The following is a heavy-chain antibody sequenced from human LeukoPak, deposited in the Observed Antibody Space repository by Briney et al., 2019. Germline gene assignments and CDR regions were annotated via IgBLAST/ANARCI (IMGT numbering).Heavy chain of an antibody. Sequence: GGSLRLSCVASEFTLSDHYVDWVRQAPGTGLEWVGRSRNKANSYTTEYAPSVKGRFTISRDDFKNSLYLQMNSLKTEDTAVYYCVRDLDTGGLWGQGTMVTVSS. D-gene: IGHD2-8*02. CDR1: EFTLSDHY. J-gene: IGHJ3*01. CDR2: SRNKANSYTT. V-gene: IGHV3-72*01. CDR3: VRDLDTGGL.